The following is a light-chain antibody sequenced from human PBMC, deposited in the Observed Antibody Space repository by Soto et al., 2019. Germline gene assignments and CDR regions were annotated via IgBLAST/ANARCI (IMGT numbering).Light chain of an antibody. CDR1: QSVASTY. J-gene: IGKJ1*01. CDR2: GAS. CDR3: QHYGTSQWT. V-gene: IGKV3-20*01. Sequence: EIVLTQSPGTLSLSPGERVTLSCRASQSVASTYLAWYQQKPGQAPRLLIYGASSRATGIPDRFSGSGSGTDFTLTISRLETEDFAVYYCQHYGTSQWTFGQGTKVDIK.